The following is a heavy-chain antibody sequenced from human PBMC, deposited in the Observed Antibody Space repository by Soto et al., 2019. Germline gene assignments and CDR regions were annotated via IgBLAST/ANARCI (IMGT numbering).Heavy chain of an antibody. CDR2: IYYSGST. V-gene: IGHV4-59*01. D-gene: IGHD1-7*01. J-gene: IGHJ6*02. CDR3: ARGRTSPYYYYGMDV. Sequence: SETLSLTCTVSGGSISRYYWSWIRQPPGKGLEWIGYIYYSGSTNYNPSLKSRVTISVDTSKNQFSLKLSSVTAADTAVYYCARGRTSPYYYYGMDVWGQGTTVTVSS. CDR1: GGSISRYY.